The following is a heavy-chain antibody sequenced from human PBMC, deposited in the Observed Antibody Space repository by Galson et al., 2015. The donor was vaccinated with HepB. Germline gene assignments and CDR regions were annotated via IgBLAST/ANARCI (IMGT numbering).Heavy chain of an antibody. Sequence: SLRLSCAASGFTFSNFAMNWVRQAPGKELEWVSAISAISSSTYYADSVKGRFTISRDNSKNTLYLQMNSLRAEDTAVYYCATPGGSYWGQGTLVAVSS. CDR1: GFTFSNFA. CDR2: ISAISSST. CDR3: ATPGGSY. V-gene: IGHV3-23*01. J-gene: IGHJ4*02.